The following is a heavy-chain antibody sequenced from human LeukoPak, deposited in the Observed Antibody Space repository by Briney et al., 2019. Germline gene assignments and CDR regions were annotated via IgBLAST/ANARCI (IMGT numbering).Heavy chain of an antibody. V-gene: IGHV3-64D*06. J-gene: IGHJ5*02. CDR3: VKYSNSCYDP. D-gene: IGHD6-13*01. CDR1: GFTFSSYA. CDR2: ISTSGGGT. Sequence: GGSLRLFCSASGFTFSSYAMHWVRQAPGKGLEYVSAISTSGGGTYYADSVKGRFTISRDNSKDTLYLQMSSLRAEDTAVYYCVKYSNSCYDPWGQGTLVTVSS.